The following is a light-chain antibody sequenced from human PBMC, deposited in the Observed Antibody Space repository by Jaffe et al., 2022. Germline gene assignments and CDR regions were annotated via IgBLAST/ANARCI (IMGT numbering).Light chain of an antibody. J-gene: IGLJ3*02. CDR3: NSRDSSGNHLPPNWV. CDR2: GKN. CDR1: SLRSYY. V-gene: IGLV3-19*01. Sequence: SSELTQDPAVSVALGQTVRITCQGDSLRSYYASWYQQKPGQAPVLVIYGKNNRPSGIPDRFSGSSSGNTASLTITGAQAEDEADYYCNSRDSSGNHLPPNWVFGGGTKLTVL.